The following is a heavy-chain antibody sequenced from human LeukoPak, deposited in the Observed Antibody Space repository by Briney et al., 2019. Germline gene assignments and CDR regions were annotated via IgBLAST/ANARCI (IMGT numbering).Heavy chain of an antibody. CDR1: GFTFSSYG. D-gene: IGHD2-2*01. Sequence: GGSLRLSCAASGFTFSSYGMHWVRQAPGKGLEWVAFIRYDGSNKYYADSVKGRFTISRDNSKNTLYLQMNSLRAEDTAVYYCAKEGYCSSTSCYGFGDDAFDIWGQGTMVTVSS. V-gene: IGHV3-30*02. J-gene: IGHJ3*02. CDR2: IRYDGSNK. CDR3: AKEGYCSSTSCYGFGDDAFDI.